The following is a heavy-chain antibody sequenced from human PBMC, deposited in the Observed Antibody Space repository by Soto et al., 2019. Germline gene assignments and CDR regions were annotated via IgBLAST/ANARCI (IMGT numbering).Heavy chain of an antibody. CDR3: ARAAHYDFWSATPRRTWFDP. D-gene: IGHD3-3*01. CDR2: IYYSGST. Sequence: QVQLQESGPGLVKPSQTLSLTCTVSGGSISSGGYYWSWIRQHPGKGLEWIGYIYYSGSTYYNPSLKSRVTISVDTSKNQFSLKLSSVTAADTAVYYCARAAHYDFWSATPRRTWFDPWGQGTLVTVSS. V-gene: IGHV4-31*03. CDR1: GGSISSGGYY. J-gene: IGHJ5*02.